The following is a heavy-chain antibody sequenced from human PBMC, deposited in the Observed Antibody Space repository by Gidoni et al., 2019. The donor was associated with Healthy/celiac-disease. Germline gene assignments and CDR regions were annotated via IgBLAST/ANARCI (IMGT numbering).Heavy chain of an antibody. V-gene: IGHV1-3*01. Sequence: QVQLVQSGAEVKKPGASVKVSCKASGYTFTSYAMHWVRQAPGQRLEWMGWINAGTGNTKYSQKFQGRVTITRDTSASTAYMELSSLRSEDTAVYYCARDPGDYYYYYMDVWGKGTTVTVSS. CDR1: GYTFTSYA. J-gene: IGHJ6*03. CDR2: INAGTGNT. CDR3: ARDPGDYYYYYMDV.